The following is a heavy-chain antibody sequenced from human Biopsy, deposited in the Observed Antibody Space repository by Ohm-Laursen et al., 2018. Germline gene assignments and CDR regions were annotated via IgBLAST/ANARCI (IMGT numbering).Heavy chain of an antibody. CDR3: TRGGYYYDSLAYSYWFDP. V-gene: IGHV1-2*02. J-gene: IGHJ5*02. Sequence: SVTVSCNASGYTFTSYHVHWVRQAPGQGLEWMGWINAKTGDTNYAQKFQGRVTMTRDTSISTAYVDLSSLRSDDTAVYYCTRGGYYYDSLAYSYWFDPWGQGTLVTVSS. D-gene: IGHD3-22*01. CDR1: GYTFTSYH. CDR2: INAKTGDT.